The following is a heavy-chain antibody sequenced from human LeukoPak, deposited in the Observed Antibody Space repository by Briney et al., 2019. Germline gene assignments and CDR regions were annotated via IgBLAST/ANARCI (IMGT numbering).Heavy chain of an antibody. J-gene: IGHJ4*02. CDR2: IFGSGGSP. V-gene: IGHV3-23*01. CDR3: GKTTVGYSSGQKPAWPVDY. D-gene: IGHD5-18*01. Sequence: GGSLRLSCEASGFTFGSHAMYWVRQAPGKGLEWVAGIFGSGGSPHYADPVKGRFTIFRDNSRNTVYLQINSLRAEDTAVYYCGKTTVGYSSGQKPAWPVDYWGQGTLVTVSS. CDR1: GFTFGSHA.